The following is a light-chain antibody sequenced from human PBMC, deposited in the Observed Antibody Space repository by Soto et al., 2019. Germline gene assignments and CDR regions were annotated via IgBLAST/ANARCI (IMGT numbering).Light chain of an antibody. CDR3: QQRSNWPPP. J-gene: IGKJ4*01. V-gene: IGKV3-11*01. Sequence: EIVLTQSPATLSLSPGERATLSCRASQSVSTYLAWYQQKPGQAPRLLIYDASQRATGIPARFSGSGSGTDFTLTIPSLEPEDFAVYYCQQRSNWPPPFGGGTKVEIK. CDR1: QSVSTY. CDR2: DAS.